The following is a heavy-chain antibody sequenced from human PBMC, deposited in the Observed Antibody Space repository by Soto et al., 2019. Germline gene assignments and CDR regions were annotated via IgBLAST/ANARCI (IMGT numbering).Heavy chain of an antibody. D-gene: IGHD2-21*01. J-gene: IGHJ4*02. CDR2: NYPDGNGK. CDR1: GFTFSSHT. CDR3: ARDDERWGDCDLGY. Sequence: QVHLVESGGGVVQPGGSLRLSCVASGFTFSSHTMHWVRQAPGKGLEWVTFNYPDGNGKHYAESVKGRFTTSRDNSKNTTYLQMNSLRVEDTAVYYCARDDERWGDCDLGYWGQGVLVTVSS. V-gene: IGHV3-30-3*01.